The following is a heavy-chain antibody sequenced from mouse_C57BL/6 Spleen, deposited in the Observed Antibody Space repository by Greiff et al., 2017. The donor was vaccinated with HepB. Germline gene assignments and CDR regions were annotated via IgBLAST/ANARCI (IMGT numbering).Heavy chain of an antibody. Sequence: VQLQQSGAELAKPGASVKLSCKASGYTFSTYWMHWVKQRPGQGLEWIGYINPSSGYTKYNQKFKDKATLTADKSSSIAYMQLSSLTYEDSAVYYCARSDYYGSNYDYFDYWGQGTTLTVSS. CDR1: GYTFSTYW. J-gene: IGHJ2*01. CDR2: INPSSGYT. D-gene: IGHD1-1*01. CDR3: ARSDYYGSNYDYFDY. V-gene: IGHV1-7*01.